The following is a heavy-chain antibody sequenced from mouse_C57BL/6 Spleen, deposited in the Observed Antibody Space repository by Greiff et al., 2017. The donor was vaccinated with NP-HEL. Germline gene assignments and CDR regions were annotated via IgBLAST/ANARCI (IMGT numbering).Heavy chain of an antibody. CDR1: GYTFTSYW. CDR3: ARLGYYSNRYFDV. D-gene: IGHD2-5*01. J-gene: IGHJ1*03. Sequence: QVQLQQPGAELVRPGSSVKLSCKASGYTFTSYWMHWVKQRPIQGLEWIGNIDPSDSETHYNQKFKDKATLTVDKSSSTAYMQLSSLTSEDSAVYYCARLGYYSNRYFDVWGTGTTVTVSS. CDR2: IDPSDSET. V-gene: IGHV1-52*01.